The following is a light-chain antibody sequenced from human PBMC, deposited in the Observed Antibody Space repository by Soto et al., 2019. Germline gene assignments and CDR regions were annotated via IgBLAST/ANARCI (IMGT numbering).Light chain of an antibody. J-gene: IGLJ1*01. V-gene: IGLV2-23*02. CDR3: CSNGGASTTYV. CDR1: SSDVGNYNL. CDR2: EVN. Sequence: QSALTQPASGSGFPGKSITLSCTGTSSDVGNYNLVSWYQQHPGKAPKLMIYEVNKRPSGVSNRFSGSKSGNTASLTISGLQAEDEADYYCCSNGGASTTYVFGTGTKVTVL.